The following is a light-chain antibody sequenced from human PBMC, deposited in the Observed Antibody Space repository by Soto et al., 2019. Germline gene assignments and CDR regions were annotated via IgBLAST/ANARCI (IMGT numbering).Light chain of an antibody. V-gene: IGKV2-30*01. CDR3: MQGTHWPLT. J-gene: IGKJ4*01. CDR1: QSLLYSDGKTF. CDR2: EVS. Sequence: EVVMTQSPLSLPVTLGQPASIFCRSSQSLLYSDGKTFLTWFHQRPGQAPRRLIYEVSNRDSGVPDRFSGSGSVTDFTLKISRVEAEDVGVYYCMQGTHWPLTFGGGTKVEIK.